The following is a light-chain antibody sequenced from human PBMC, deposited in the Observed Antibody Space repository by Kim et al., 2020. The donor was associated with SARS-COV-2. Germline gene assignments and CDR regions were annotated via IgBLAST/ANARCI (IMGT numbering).Light chain of an antibody. Sequence: QSALTQPRSVSGSPGQSVTIACTGTNNDVGGYKFVSWYQQHPGKAPKLMIYEVSERPSGVPDRFSGYKSDNTASLTISGLQAEDEAVYYCCSYAGNYMVVFGGGTKVTVL. CDR1: NNDVGGYKF. CDR2: EVS. V-gene: IGLV2-11*01. CDR3: CSYAGNYMVV. J-gene: IGLJ2*01.